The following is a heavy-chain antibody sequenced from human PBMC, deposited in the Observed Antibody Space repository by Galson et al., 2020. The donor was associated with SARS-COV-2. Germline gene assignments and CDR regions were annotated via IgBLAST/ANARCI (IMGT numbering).Heavy chain of an antibody. CDR1: GFTFSSYG. CDR2: ISYDGSNK. CDR3: AKNGYSYGYAPNWFDP. Sequence: GESLKISCAASGFTFSSYGMHWVRQAPGKGLEWVAVISYDGSNKYYADSVKGRFTTSRDNSKNTLYLQMNSLRAEDTAVYYCAKNGYSYGYAPNWFDPWGQGTLVTVSS. V-gene: IGHV3-30*18. D-gene: IGHD5-18*01. J-gene: IGHJ5*02.